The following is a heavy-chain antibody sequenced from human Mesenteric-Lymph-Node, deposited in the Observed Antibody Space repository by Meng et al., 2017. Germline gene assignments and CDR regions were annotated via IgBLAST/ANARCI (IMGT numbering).Heavy chain of an antibody. Sequence: ASVKVSCKASGYTFTSYAMNWVRQAPGQGLEWMGWINTNTGSPTYAPGSTGRFVFSLDTSVSTAYLQFSSLKAEDTAVYYCARAGYCGSTSCYDYYYYGMDVWGQGTTVTVSS. D-gene: IGHD2-2*01. CDR2: INTNTGSP. J-gene: IGHJ6*02. CDR1: GYTFTSYA. V-gene: IGHV7-4-1*02. CDR3: ARAGYCGSTSCYDYYYYGMDV.